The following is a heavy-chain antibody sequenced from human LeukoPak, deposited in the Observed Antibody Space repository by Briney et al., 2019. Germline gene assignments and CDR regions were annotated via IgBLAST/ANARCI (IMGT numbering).Heavy chain of an antibody. CDR1: GFTFSSYS. CDR3: ARDPYSIWFGELCLDY. D-gene: IGHD3-10*01. Sequence: GGSLRLSCAASGFTFSSYSMNWVRQAPGKGLEWVSFISSSSSYIYYADSVKGRFTISRDNAKNSLYLQMNSLRAEDTAVYYCARDPYSIWFGELCLDYWGQGTLVTVSS. V-gene: IGHV3-21*01. CDR2: ISSSSSYI. J-gene: IGHJ4*02.